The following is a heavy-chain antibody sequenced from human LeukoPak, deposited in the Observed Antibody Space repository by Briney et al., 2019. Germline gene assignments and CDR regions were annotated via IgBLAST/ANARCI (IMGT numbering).Heavy chain of an antibody. D-gene: IGHD1-1*01. CDR1: GGSISSGSYY. Sequence: SETLSLTCTVSGGSISSGSYYWSWIRQPAGKGLEWIGRIYTSGSTKYNPSLKSRVTISVDTSKNQFSLNLSSVTAADTAVYFCARLTGNNWFDPWGQGTLVTVSS. V-gene: IGHV4-61*02. CDR3: ARLTGNNWFDP. J-gene: IGHJ5*02. CDR2: IYTSGST.